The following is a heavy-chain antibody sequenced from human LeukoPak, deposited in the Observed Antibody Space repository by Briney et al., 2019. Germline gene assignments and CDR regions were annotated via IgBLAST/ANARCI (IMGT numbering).Heavy chain of an antibody. Sequence: GGSLRLSCAASGFTFSSYSMNWVRQAPGKGLEWVGFIRSKAYGGTTEYAASVKGRFTISRDDSKSIAYLQMNSLKTEDTAVYYCTSVLYTGYYFDYWGQGTLVTVSS. D-gene: IGHD2-2*02. J-gene: IGHJ4*02. CDR2: IRSKAYGGTT. CDR1: GFTFSSYS. CDR3: TSVLYTGYYFDY. V-gene: IGHV3-49*04.